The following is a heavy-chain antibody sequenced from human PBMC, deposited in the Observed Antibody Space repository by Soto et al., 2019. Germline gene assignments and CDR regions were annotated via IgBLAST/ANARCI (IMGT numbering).Heavy chain of an antibody. CDR2: IGDGAGGETT. V-gene: IGHV3-23*01. CDR1: GFPFSRTD. Sequence: QVMQSGGGLVQPGGSLRLACAASGFPFSRTDMSWVRQAPGKGLEWVSTIGDGAGGETTYYADSVKGRFTISRDNSXXXXXXXXXXXXXXXXXXXXXXKNSGWFNTWGQGDLVIVSS. J-gene: IGHJ5*02. CDR3: XKNSGWFNT. D-gene: IGHD3-10*01.